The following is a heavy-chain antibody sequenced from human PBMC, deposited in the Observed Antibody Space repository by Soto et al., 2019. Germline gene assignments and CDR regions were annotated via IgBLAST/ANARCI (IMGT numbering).Heavy chain of an antibody. J-gene: IGHJ4*02. CDR2: ISAYNGNT. CDR1: GYTFTSYG. Sequence: QVQLVPSGAEVKKPGASVKVSCKASGYTFTSYGIRWVRQAPGQGLEGMGWISAYNGNTNYAQKLQGRVTMTTDTSTSTAYMELRSLRSDDTAVYYCARDGYYDSSGYYEERCDYWGQGTLVTVSS. D-gene: IGHD3-22*01. CDR3: ARDGYYDSSGYYEERCDY. V-gene: IGHV1-18*01.